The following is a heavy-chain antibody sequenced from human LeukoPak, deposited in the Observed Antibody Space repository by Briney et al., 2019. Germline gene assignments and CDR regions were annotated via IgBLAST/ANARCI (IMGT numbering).Heavy chain of an antibody. V-gene: IGHV4-59*01. D-gene: IGHD2-2*02. CDR1: GGSISSYY. CDR3: ARAYGYCSSTSCYTESEELYYFDY. J-gene: IGHJ4*02. Sequence: PSETLSLACTVSGGSISSYYWSWIRQPPGEGLEWIGYIYYSGSTNYNPSLKSRVTISVDTSKNQFSLKLSSVTAADTAVYYCARAYGYCSSTSCYTESEELYYFDYWGQGTLVTVSS. CDR2: IYYSGST.